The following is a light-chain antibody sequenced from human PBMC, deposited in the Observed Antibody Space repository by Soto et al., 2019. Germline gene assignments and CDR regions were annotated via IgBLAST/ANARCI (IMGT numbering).Light chain of an antibody. Sequence: EIVMTQSPATLSVSLGERVTLSCRASQSGSSYLAWYQQKPGQAPRLLLSDASTRATDIPDRCSGSGSGTDFTLTVSSLQSTDLAVYYCLQHSTWPHLSTFGQGTQLES. J-gene: IGKJ2*01. V-gene: IGKV3-15*01. CDR2: DAS. CDR3: LQHSTWPHLST. CDR1: QSGSSY.